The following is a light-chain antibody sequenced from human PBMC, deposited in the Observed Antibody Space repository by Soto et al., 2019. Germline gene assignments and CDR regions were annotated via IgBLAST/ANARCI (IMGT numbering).Light chain of an antibody. J-gene: IGLJ1*01. Sequence: QFVLTQPASVSGSPGQSITISCTGTSSDVGGYNYVSWYQQHPGKAPKLMIYDVSNRPSGVSNRFSGSKSGNTASLTISGLQAEDEADYYCSSYTSSSTEVVGTGTKVTVL. V-gene: IGLV2-14*01. CDR1: SSDVGGYNY. CDR3: SSYTSSSTEV. CDR2: DVS.